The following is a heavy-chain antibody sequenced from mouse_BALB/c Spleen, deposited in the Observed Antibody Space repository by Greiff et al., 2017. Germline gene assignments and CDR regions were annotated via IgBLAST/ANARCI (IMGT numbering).Heavy chain of an antibody. V-gene: IGHV5-6-3*01. Sequence: EVQLQESGGGLVQPGGSLKLSCAASGFTFSSYGMSWVRQTPDKRLELVATINSNGGSTYYPDSVKGRFTISRDNAKNTLYLQMSSLKSEDTAMYYCARGDYYRYTYYAMDYWGQGTSVTVSS. CDR3: ARGDYYRYTYYAMDY. CDR1: GFTFSSYG. CDR2: INSNGGST. D-gene: IGHD2-14*01. J-gene: IGHJ4*01.